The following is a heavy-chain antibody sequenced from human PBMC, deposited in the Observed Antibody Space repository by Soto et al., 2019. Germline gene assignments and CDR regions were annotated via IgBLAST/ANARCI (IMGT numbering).Heavy chain of an antibody. V-gene: IGHV1-69*01. CDR1: GDTLSHYG. D-gene: IGHD3-16*02. CDR3: AAGDSSYTRDH. J-gene: IGHJ4*02. CDR2: TTAILGAR. Sequence: QVQLVQSGAEVKKPGSSVKVSCKASGDTLSHYGVSWVRQVPGKGLEWMGGTTAILGARDYAQKFQGRMTITSDEATTTSFLELNSLTSDDQAVDYWAAGDSSYTRDHWGQGNPVTGPS.